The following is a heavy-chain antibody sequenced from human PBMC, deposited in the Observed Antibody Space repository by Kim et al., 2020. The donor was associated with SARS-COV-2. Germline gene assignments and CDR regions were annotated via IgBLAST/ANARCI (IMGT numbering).Heavy chain of an antibody. CDR3: ARRDYCSSTSCYYPGYFGY. D-gene: IGHD2-2*01. Sequence: SETLSLTFTVSGGSISSSSYYWGWIRQPPGKGLEWIGSIYYSGSTYYNPSLKSRVTISVDTSKNQFSLKLSSVTAADTAVYYCARRDYCSSTSCYYPGYFGYWGQGTLVTVSP. CDR2: IYYSGST. V-gene: IGHV4-39*01. J-gene: IGHJ4*02. CDR1: GGSISSSSYY.